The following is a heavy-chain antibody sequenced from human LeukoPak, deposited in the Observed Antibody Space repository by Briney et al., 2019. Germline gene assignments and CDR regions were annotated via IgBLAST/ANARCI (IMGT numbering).Heavy chain of an antibody. Sequence: SSETLSLTCAVYGGSFSGYYWSWIRQPPGKGLEWIGEINHSGSTNYNPSLKSRVTISVDTSKNQFSLKLSSVTAADTAVYYCARGRFLEWLLNWGQGTLVTVSS. CDR2: INHSGST. D-gene: IGHD3-3*01. J-gene: IGHJ4*02. CDR3: ARGRFLEWLLN. V-gene: IGHV4-34*01. CDR1: GGSFSGYY.